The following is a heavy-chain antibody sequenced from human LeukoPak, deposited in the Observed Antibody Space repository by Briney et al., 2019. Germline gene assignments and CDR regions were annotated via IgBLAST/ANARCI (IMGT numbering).Heavy chain of an antibody. Sequence: PGGSLRLSCAASGFTFSSYAMHWVRQAPGKGLEWVAVISYDGSNKYYADSVKGRFTISRDNSKNTLYLQMNSLRAEDTAVYYCARDLQQLVFDYWGQGTLVTVSS. CDR2: ISYDGSNK. J-gene: IGHJ4*02. CDR1: GFTFSSYA. CDR3: ARDLQQLVFDY. D-gene: IGHD6-13*01. V-gene: IGHV3-30*01.